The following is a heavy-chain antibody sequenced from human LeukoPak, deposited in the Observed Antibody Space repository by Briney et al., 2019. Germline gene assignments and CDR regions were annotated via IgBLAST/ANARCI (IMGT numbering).Heavy chain of an antibody. CDR1: GFTFSSYG. J-gene: IGHJ6*03. D-gene: IGHD3-10*01. CDR3: ARIAWFGEFRYYMDV. CDR2: ISGSGGST. Sequence: PGGSLRLSCAASGFTFSSYGMSWVRQAPGKGLEWVSAISGSGGSTYYADSVKGRFTISRDNSKNTLYLQMNSLRAEDTAVYYCARIAWFGEFRYYMDVWGKGTTVTISS. V-gene: IGHV3-23*01.